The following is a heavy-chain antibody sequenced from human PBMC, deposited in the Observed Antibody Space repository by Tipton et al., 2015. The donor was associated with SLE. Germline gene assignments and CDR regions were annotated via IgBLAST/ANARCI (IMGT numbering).Heavy chain of an antibody. V-gene: IGHV4-59*07. CDR1: GDSIRSYY. D-gene: IGHD4-17*01. Sequence: TLSLTCTVSGDSIRSYYWTWIRQPPGKGLEWIGYIFDSGTTKYNPSLKSRVTISADTSKNQFSLKLNSVTAADSAVYYCAGPYGDYGFVKYWGQGARISVSS. CDR2: IFDSGTT. CDR3: AGPYGDYGFVKY. J-gene: IGHJ1*01.